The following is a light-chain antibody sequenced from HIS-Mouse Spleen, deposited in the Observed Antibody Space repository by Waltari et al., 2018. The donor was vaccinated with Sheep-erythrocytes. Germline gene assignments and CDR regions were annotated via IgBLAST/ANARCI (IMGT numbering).Light chain of an antibody. CDR1: NIGSKN. J-gene: IGLJ2*01. Sequence: SYELTQPLSVSVALGQTARITCGGNNIGSKNVHWYQQKPGQAPVLVIYSNNQRPSGVPDRFSGSKSGTSASLAISGLQSEDEADYYCAAWDDSLNGVVFGGGTKLTVL. CDR3: AAWDDSLNGVV. V-gene: IGLV3-9*01. CDR2: SNN.